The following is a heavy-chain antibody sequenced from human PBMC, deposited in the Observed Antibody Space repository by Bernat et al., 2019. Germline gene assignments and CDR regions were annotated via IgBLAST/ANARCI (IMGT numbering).Heavy chain of an antibody. CDR3: AKSLLSVVVVAATWFDS. D-gene: IGHD2-15*01. CDR1: GFTFSSYA. V-gene: IGHV3-23*01. Sequence: EVQLLESGGGLVQPGGSLRLSCAASGFTFSSYAMSWVRQAPRKGLEWVSAISGSGGSTYCADSVKRRFTISRDNSKNTLYLQMNSLRAEDTAVYYCAKSLLSVVVVAATWFDSWGEGTRVTVSS. CDR2: ISGSGGST. J-gene: IGHJ5*01.